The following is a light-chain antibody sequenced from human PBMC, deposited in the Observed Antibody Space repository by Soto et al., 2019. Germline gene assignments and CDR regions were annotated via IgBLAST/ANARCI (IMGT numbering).Light chain of an antibody. CDR1: QSLSSTN. Sequence: EIVLTQSPGTLSLSQGDRATLSCRASQSLSSTNLAWYQQKPGQAPSLLIYGASNRATGVPDRFSGSASGTDFTLTISRLEPEDFAVYFCQQYGRSSWTFGQGTKVDIK. J-gene: IGKJ1*01. CDR3: QQYGRSSWT. V-gene: IGKV3-20*01. CDR2: GAS.